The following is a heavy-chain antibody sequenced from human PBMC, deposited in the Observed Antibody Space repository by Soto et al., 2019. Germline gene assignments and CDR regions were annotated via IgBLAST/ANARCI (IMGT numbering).Heavy chain of an antibody. CDR3: ARASPDYYDSSGYPTGFDP. J-gene: IGHJ5*02. CDR2: IYYSGST. Sequence: XGTLSLTCTVSGGSISSYYWSWIRQPPGKGLEWIGYIYYSGSTNYNPSLKSRVTISVDTSKNQFSLKLSSVTAADTAVYYCARASPDYYDSSGYPTGFDPWGQGTLVTVSS. D-gene: IGHD3-22*01. V-gene: IGHV4-59*01. CDR1: GGSISSYY.